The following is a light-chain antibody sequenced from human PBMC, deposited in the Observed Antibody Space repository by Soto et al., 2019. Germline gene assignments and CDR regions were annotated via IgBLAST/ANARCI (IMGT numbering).Light chain of an antibody. V-gene: IGLV2-14*03. Sequence: QSVLTQPASVSASPGQSITISCTGTSSDVGTYKYVYWYQHHPGKAPKLMIYDVSNRPSGVSNRFSGSKSGNTASLIISGLQTEDEADYYCSSYTTSSTLVFGGGTKVTVL. J-gene: IGLJ2*01. CDR3: SSYTTSSTLV. CDR1: SSDVGTYKY. CDR2: DVS.